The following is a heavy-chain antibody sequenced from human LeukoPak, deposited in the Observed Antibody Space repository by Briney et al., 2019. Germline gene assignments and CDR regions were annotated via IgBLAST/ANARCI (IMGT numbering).Heavy chain of an antibody. D-gene: IGHD6-6*01. CDR3: ARDPTSTPARLPGYFDY. Sequence: ASVKVSCKASGYTFTRYYMHWVRQAPGKGLEWMGIINPSGGSTSYAQKLQGRVTMIRDTSTSTVYMELSSLRSEDTAVYSCARDPTSTPARLPGYFDYWGQGTLVTVSS. V-gene: IGHV1-46*01. CDR2: INPSGGST. J-gene: IGHJ4*02. CDR1: GYTFTRYY.